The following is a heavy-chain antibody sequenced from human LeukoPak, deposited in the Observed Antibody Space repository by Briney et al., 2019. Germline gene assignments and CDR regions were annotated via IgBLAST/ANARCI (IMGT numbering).Heavy chain of an antibody. Sequence: PSETLSLTCTVSGGSISSNYWSWIRQPPGKGLEWIGYIYYSGSTSYSPSLKSRVTISLDTSKNQLSLKLTSVTAVDTAVYYCARYVSGSPGAFDIWGQGTMVTVSS. J-gene: IGHJ3*02. CDR2: IYYSGST. D-gene: IGHD3-10*01. CDR1: GGSISSNY. CDR3: ARYVSGSPGAFDI. V-gene: IGHV4-59*08.